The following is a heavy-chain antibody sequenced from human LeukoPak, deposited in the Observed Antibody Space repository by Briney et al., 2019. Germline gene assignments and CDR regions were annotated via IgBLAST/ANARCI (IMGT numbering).Heavy chain of an antibody. D-gene: IGHD4-17*01. CDR2: ISSSGSTI. V-gene: IGHV3-11*04. CDR1: GFTFSDYY. CDR3: ASDPPTVTPH. Sequence: GGSLRLSCAASGFTFSDYYMSWIRQAQGKGMEWVSYISSSGSTIYYADSVKGRFTISRDNAKNSLYLQMNSLRAEDTAVYYCASDPPTVTPHWGQGTLVTVSS. J-gene: IGHJ4*02.